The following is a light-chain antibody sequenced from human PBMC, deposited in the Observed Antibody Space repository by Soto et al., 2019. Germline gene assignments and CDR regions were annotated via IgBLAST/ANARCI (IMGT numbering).Light chain of an antibody. J-gene: IGKJ4*01. Sequence: DIQLTQSPSFLSASVGDRVTITCRASQGISSYLAWYQQKPGKAPKLLIYAASTLQSGVPSRFSGSGSGTEFTLTNISLLPEDFATYYCQQLNSYPRLTFGGGTKVEIK. CDR2: AAS. CDR3: QQLNSYPRLT. V-gene: IGKV1-9*01. CDR1: QGISSY.